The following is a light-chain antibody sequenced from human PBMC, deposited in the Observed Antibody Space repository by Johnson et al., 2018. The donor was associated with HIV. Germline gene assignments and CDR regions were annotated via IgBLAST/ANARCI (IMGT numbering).Light chain of an antibody. V-gene: IGLV1-51*01. J-gene: IGLJ1*01. CDR3: GTWDSSPGAGHI. CDR2: DNS. Sequence: QSVLTQPPSVSAAPGQKVTISCSVSSSNIGNNYVSWYQQVPGAAPKLLIYDNSKRPSGIPDRFSCSKSGTSATLGITGLPTGDEADYYCGTWDSSPGAGHIFGTGTKVTVL. CDR1: SSNIGNNY.